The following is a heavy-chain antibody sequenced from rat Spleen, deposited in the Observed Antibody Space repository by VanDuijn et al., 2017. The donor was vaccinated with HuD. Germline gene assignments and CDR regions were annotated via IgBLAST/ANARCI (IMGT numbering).Heavy chain of an antibody. CDR1: GFIFSDYG. V-gene: IGHV5-34*01. Sequence: EVQLVESGGGLVQPGRSLHLPCLASGFIFSDYGMSWIRQPPGKGLEWITYIRSHSGTIYYADTVKGRLTISRDNAKNTLYLQLSSLRSEDTALYYCARSTVWGDYFDYWGQGVMVTVSS. D-gene: IGHD1-1*01. CDR2: IRSHSGTI. J-gene: IGHJ2*01. CDR3: ARSTVWGDYFDY.